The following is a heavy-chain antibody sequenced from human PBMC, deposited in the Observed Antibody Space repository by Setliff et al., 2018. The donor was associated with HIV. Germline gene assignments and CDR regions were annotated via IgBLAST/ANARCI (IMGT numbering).Heavy chain of an antibody. V-gene: IGHV5-51*01. CDR2: IYPGDSDT. Sequence: PGESLKISCQSSGYSFFSSWIAWVRQMPGKGLEWMGIIYPGDSDTRYSPSFQGQVTISADTSISTAYLQWRSLKASDTAMYYCARQPGRAAMGRENYYYYYMDVWGKGTTVTVSS. J-gene: IGHJ6*03. CDR1: GYSFFSSW. D-gene: IGHD2-2*01. CDR3: ARQPGRAAMGRENYYYYYMDV.